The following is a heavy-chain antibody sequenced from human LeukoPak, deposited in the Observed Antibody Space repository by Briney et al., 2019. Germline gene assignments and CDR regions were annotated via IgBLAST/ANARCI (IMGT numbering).Heavy chain of an antibody. J-gene: IGHJ4*02. CDR2: ISYDGSNK. D-gene: IGHD2-15*01. CDR1: GFTFSSYA. Sequence: PGGSLRLSCAASGFTFSSYAMHWVRQAPGKGLEWVAVISYDGSNKYYADSVKGRFTISRDNSKNTLYLQMNSLRAEDTAVYYCARDRRVVVASYYFDHWGQGTLVTVSS. V-gene: IGHV3-30-3*01. CDR3: ARDRRVVVASYYFDH.